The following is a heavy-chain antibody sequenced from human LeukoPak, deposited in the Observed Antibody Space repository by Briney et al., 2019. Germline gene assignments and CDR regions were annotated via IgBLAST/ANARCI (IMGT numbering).Heavy chain of an antibody. CDR1: GGSISSSSYY. V-gene: IGHV4-39*01. CDR3: ARLDSFGQSDY. CDR2: IYYSGST. J-gene: IGHJ4*02. Sequence: SETLSLTCTVSGGSISSSSYYWGWIRQPPGKGLEWIGNIYYSGSTYYNPSLKSRVTISVDTSKNQFSLKLRFVTAADTAVYYCARLDSFGQSDYWGQGTLVTVSS. D-gene: IGHD3-10*01.